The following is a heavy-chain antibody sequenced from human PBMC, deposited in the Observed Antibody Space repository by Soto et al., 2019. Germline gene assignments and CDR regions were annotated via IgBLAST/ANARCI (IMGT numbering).Heavy chain of an antibody. V-gene: IGHV1-69*01. J-gene: IGHJ6*02. CDR2: IIPIFGTA. CDR1: GGTFSSYA. D-gene: IGHD6-13*01. Sequence: QVQLVQSGAEVKKPGSSVKVSCKASGGTFSSYAISWVRQAPGQGLEWMGGIIPIFGTANYAQKFQGRVTITADESTSIGYMELSSLRSEDTAVYFRAREGIGAAGTHYYYFYGMDVWGQGTTVTVSS. CDR3: AREGIGAAGTHYYYFYGMDV.